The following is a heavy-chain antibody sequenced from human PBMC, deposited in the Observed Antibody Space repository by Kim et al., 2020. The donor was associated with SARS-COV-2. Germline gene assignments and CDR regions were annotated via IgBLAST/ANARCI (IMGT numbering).Heavy chain of an antibody. V-gene: IGHV7-4-1*02. D-gene: IGHD2-8*01. Sequence: YAQCFTARFVFSSDTSVSTAYLQISSLEAADTAVYYCARDLAGVRDGFDVWGQGTMVTVSS. J-gene: IGHJ3*01. CDR3: ARDLAGVRDGFDV.